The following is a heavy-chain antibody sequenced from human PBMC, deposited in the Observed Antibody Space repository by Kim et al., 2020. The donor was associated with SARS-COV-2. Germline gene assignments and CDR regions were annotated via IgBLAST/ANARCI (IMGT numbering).Heavy chain of an antibody. J-gene: IGHJ6*02. Sequence: GESLKISCKGSGYSFTSYWISWVRQMPGKGLEWMGRIDPSDSYTNYSPSFQGHVTISADKSISTAYLQWSSLKASDTAMYYCARRDGSSLYYYYGMDVWGQGTTVTVSS. D-gene: IGHD6-19*01. V-gene: IGHV5-10-1*01. CDR1: GYSFTSYW. CDR3: ARRDGSSLYYYYGMDV. CDR2: IDPSDSYT.